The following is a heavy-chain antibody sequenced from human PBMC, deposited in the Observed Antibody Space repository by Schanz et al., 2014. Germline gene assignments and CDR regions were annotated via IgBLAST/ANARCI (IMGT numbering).Heavy chain of an antibody. D-gene: IGHD5-12*01. V-gene: IGHV3-23*01. CDR2: MNESHSTI. Sequence: EVQLLESGGGLVEPGGSLRLSCAASGFSFSSYAMGWVRQARGKGLEWVSAMNESHSTIYYADSVRGWFTISRDNAENTLFLQMNSLRAEDTAVYYCARKVVATIGGYYDNWGQGTLXIVSS. J-gene: IGHJ4*02. CDR1: GFSFSSYA. CDR3: ARKVVATIGGYYDN.